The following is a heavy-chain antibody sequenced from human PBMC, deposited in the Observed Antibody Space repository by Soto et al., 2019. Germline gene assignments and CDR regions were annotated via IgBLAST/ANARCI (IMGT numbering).Heavy chain of an antibody. CDR3: ARVPNTILTQYYFDY. CDR1: GFTFSSYA. CDR2: ISYDGSNK. D-gene: IGHD3-10*01. Sequence: QLVESGGGVVQPGRSLRLSCAASGFTFSSYAMHWVRQAPGKGLEWVAVISYDGSNKYYADSVKGRFTISRDNSKNTLYLQMNSLRAEDTAVYYCARVPNTILTQYYFDYWGQGTLVTVSS. V-gene: IGHV3-30-3*01. J-gene: IGHJ4*02.